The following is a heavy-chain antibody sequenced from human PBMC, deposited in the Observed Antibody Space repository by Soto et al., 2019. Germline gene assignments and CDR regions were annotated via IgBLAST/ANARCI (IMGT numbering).Heavy chain of an antibody. CDR2: IHYSGDA. J-gene: IGHJ6*02. Sequence: SETLSLTCTVSGGSISSSGHYWGWVRQPPGKGLEWIGTIHYSGDAYYNPSLKSRVSISVDTSKSQFSLKLNSVTAADTAPYYCSRHYCSGGSCYYYGMDVWGQGTTVTVS. CDR3: SRHYCSGGSCYYYGMDV. D-gene: IGHD2-15*01. V-gene: IGHV4-39*01. CDR1: GGSISSSGHY.